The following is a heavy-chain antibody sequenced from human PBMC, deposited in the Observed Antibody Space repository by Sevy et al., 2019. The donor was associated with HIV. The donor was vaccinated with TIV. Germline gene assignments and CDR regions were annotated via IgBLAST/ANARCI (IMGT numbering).Heavy chain of an antibody. CDR1: GFTFGDYA. V-gene: IGHV3-49*03. D-gene: IGHD2-15*01. J-gene: IGHJ4*02. Sequence: GGSLRLSCTASGFTFGDYAMTWFRQAPGKGLEWVGFIRSKAFGGTTDFAASVKGRFTISREDSKSIAYLQMNSLKTEDTAGYYCTRRQGRSGGPAIVDYWGQGTLVTVSS. CDR3: TRRQGRSGGPAIVDY. CDR2: IRSKAFGGTT.